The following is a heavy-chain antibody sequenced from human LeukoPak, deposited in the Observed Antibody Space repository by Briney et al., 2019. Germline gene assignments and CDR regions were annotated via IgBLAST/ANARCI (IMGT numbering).Heavy chain of an antibody. J-gene: IGHJ4*02. V-gene: IGHV4-59*08. D-gene: IGHD2/OR15-2a*01. CDR2: ISHSGST. CDR1: GGSISNYY. Sequence: SETLSLTCTVSGGSISNYYWSRIRQPPGKGLEWIGYISHSGSTNYSPSLKSRVTIPLDTSKNQFSLKLSSVTAADTAVYYCAGHHPRNTVDFWGQGTLVTVSS. CDR3: AGHHPRNTVDF.